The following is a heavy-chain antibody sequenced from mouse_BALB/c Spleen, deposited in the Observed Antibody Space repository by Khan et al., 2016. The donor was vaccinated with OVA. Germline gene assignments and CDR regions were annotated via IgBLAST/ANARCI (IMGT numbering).Heavy chain of an antibody. CDR2: INTYTGEP. CDR3: ASSNGNYWFAY. J-gene: IGHJ3*01. CDR1: GYTFTNYG. V-gene: IGHV9-3-1*01. Sequence: IQLVQSGPELKKPGETVKISCKASGYTFTNYGMNWVKQAPGKGLKWMGWINTYTGEPTYADDSKGRFAFSLETSASTAYLQINNLKNEDTATYVGASSNGNYWFAYWGQGTLVTVSA. D-gene: IGHD2-1*01.